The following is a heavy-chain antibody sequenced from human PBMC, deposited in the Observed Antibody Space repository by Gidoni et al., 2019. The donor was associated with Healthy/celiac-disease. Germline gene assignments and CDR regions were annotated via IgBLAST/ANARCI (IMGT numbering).Heavy chain of an antibody. J-gene: IGHJ4*02. V-gene: IGHV1-46*02. Sequence: QVQLVQSGAEVKKPGVSVKVSCKASGYTVNSYYMHWVRQAPGQGLEWMGIINPSGGSTSYAQKFQGRVTMTRDTSTSTVYMELSSLRSEDTAVYYCARVGIAASSARQNLDYWGQGTLVTVSS. CDR2: INPSGGST. CDR3: ARVGIAASSARQNLDY. D-gene: IGHD6-25*01. CDR1: GYTVNSYY.